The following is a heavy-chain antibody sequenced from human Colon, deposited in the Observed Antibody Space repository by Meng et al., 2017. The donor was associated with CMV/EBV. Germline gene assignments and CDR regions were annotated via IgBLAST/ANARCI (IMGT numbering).Heavy chain of an antibody. V-gene: IGHV3-23*01. CDR3: TKEGYVVVREGWGMDV. Sequence: GESLKIFCSASGFTFDNYVMSWVRPAPGMGLEWVSSLTTNGRNAYYADPVKGQFTLSRDKSKNTLYLQMHSLRAEDTAVYYRTKEGYVVVREGWGMDVRGQGTTVTVSS. D-gene: IGHD2-21*01. CDR1: GFTFDNYV. J-gene: IGHJ6*02. CDR2: LTTNGRNA.